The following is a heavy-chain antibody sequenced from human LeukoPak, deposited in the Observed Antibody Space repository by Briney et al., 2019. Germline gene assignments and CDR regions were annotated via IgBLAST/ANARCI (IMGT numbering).Heavy chain of an antibody. CDR3: ATQSLLAGVPYGYFQH. CDR2: IIPIFGTA. V-gene: IGHV1-69*06. J-gene: IGHJ1*01. CDR1: GGTFSSYA. Sequence: ASVKVSCKASGGTFSSYAISWVRQAPGQGLEWMGGIIPIFGTANYAQKFQGRATMTEDTSADTAFMELSSLRSEDTAVYYCATQSLLAGVPYGYFQHWGPGTLVTVSS. D-gene: IGHD3-10*01.